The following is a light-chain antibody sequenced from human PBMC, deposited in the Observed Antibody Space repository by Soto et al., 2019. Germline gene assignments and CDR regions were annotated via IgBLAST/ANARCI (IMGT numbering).Light chain of an antibody. J-gene: IGKJ5*01. V-gene: IGKV3-20*01. CDR2: DAS. Sequence: EMVLTQSPGTLSLSPGERATLPCRASQSVSSSTYLAWYQQKPGQAPRLLIYDASSRATGIPDRFSGSGSGTDFTLTISRLEPEDFALYYCQQYGSSPITFGQGTRLEIK. CDR3: QQYGSSPIT. CDR1: QSVSSSTY.